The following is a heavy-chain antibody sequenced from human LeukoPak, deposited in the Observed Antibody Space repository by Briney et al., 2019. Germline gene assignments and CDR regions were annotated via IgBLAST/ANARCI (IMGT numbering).Heavy chain of an antibody. J-gene: IGHJ4*02. V-gene: IGHV1-2*02. Sequence: ASVKVSCKASGYTFTGYYMHWVRQAPGQGLEWMGWINPNSGGTNYAQKFQGRVTMTRDTSISTAYMELSRLRSDDTAVYYCARGESSSWYRFDYWGQGTLVTVSS. CDR1: GYTFTGYY. CDR3: ARGESSSWYRFDY. CDR2: INPNSGGT. D-gene: IGHD6-13*01.